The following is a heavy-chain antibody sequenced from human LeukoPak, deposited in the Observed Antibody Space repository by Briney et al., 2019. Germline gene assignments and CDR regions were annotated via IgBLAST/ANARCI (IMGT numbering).Heavy chain of an antibody. CDR2: IYYSGST. Sequence: SETLSLTCTVSGGSISSYYWSWIRQPPGKGLEWIGYIYYSGSTNYNPSLKSRVTISVDTSKNQFSLKLSSVTAADTAVYYCARPNSGTYFDAFDIWGQGTMVTVSS. D-gene: IGHD1-26*01. CDR1: GGSISSYY. V-gene: IGHV4-59*01. CDR3: ARPNSGTYFDAFDI. J-gene: IGHJ3*02.